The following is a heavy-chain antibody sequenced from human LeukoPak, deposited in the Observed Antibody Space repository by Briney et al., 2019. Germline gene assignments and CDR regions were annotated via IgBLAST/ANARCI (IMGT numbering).Heavy chain of an antibody. Sequence: GGSLRLSCAASGFTFSSYEMNWVRQAPGKGLEWVSYISSSGSTIYYADSVKGRFTISRDNAKNSLYVQMNSLRAEDTAVYYCARGVPGYCSGTSCYKDHYYMDVWGKGTTVTVSS. CDR2: ISSSGSTI. D-gene: IGHD2-2*02. CDR1: GFTFSSYE. CDR3: ARGVPGYCSGTSCYKDHYYMDV. V-gene: IGHV3-48*03. J-gene: IGHJ6*03.